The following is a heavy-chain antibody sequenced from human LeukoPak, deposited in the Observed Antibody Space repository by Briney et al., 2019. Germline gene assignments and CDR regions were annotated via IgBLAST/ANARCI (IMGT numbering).Heavy chain of an antibody. CDR1: GFTFSSYA. Sequence: GGSLRLSCAASGFTFSSYAMSWVRQAPGKGLEWVSAISGSGGSTYYADSVKGRFTISRDNSKNTLYLQMNSLRAEDTAVYYCAKASAMIVVVSKHFDYWGQGALVTVSS. D-gene: IGHD3-22*01. J-gene: IGHJ4*02. CDR3: AKASAMIVVVSKHFDY. CDR2: ISGSGGST. V-gene: IGHV3-23*01.